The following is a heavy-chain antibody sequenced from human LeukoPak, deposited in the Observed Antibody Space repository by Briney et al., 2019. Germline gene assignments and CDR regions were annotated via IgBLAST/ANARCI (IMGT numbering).Heavy chain of an antibody. D-gene: IGHD3-10*01. CDR2: ISGSGGST. CDR3: AKRATYGSGSYWPFDY. CDR1: GFTFSSYA. Sequence: GRSLRLSCAASGFTFSSYAMSWVRQAPGKGLEWVSAISGSGGSTYYADSVKGRFTISRDNSKNTLYLQMNSLRAEDTAVYYCAKRATYGSGSYWPFDYWGQGTLVTVSS. J-gene: IGHJ4*02. V-gene: IGHV3-23*01.